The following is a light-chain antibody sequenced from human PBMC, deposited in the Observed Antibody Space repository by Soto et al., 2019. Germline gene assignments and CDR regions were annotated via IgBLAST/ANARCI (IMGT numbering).Light chain of an antibody. CDR1: AFAKQY. J-gene: IGLJ1*01. Sequence: SYELTQSPSVSVSPGQTARITCSGDAFAKQYGYWYQQKPGHAPVLIIYKDTERRSGIPERFSGSSSGTTVTLTISGVQADDEADYYCQSADITGPYVFGVGTKVTVL. CDR3: QSADITGPYV. V-gene: IGLV3-25*03. CDR2: KDT.